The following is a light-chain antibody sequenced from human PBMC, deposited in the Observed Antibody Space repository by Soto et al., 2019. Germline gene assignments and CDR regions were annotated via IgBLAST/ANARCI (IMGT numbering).Light chain of an antibody. V-gene: IGLV2-8*01. CDR1: SSDVGGYNY. J-gene: IGLJ1*01. CDR2: EDR. CDR3: SSYTGTNNFGV. Sequence: QSVLTQPPSASGSPGQSVTISCTGSSSDVGGYNYVSWYQQHPGKAPKLVIYEDRKRPSGVPDRFSGSKSGNTASLTVSGLYAEDEADYYCSSYTGTNNFGVFGPGTKLTVL.